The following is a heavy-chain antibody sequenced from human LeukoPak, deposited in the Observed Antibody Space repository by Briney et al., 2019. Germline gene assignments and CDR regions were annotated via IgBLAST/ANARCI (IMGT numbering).Heavy chain of an antibody. V-gene: IGHV3-23*01. CDR1: GFTFSSYA. CDR3: ARGGSYLSAFDI. Sequence: GGSLRLSCAASGFTFSSYAMSWVRQAPGKGLEWVSDISGSGGSTYYADSVKGRFTISRDNSKSTLYLQMNSLRAEDTAVYYCARGGSYLSAFDIWGQGTMVTVSS. CDR2: ISGSGGST. J-gene: IGHJ3*02. D-gene: IGHD1-26*01.